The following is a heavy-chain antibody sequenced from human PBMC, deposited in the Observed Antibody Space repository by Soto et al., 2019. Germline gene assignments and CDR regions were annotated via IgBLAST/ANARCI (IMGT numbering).Heavy chain of an antibody. Sequence: SETLSLTCTVSGVSISSGGYYWSLIRQHPGKGLEWIGYIYYSGSTYYNPSLKSRVTISVDTSKNQFSLKLSSVTAADTAVYYCARLPLLLDREGWFDSWGQGTLVTVSS. J-gene: IGHJ5*01. CDR1: GVSISSGGYY. V-gene: IGHV4-31*03. D-gene: IGHD3-10*01. CDR2: IYYSGST. CDR3: ARLPLLLDREGWFDS.